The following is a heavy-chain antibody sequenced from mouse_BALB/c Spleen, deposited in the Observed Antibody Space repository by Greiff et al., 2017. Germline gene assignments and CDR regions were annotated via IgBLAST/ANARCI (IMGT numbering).Heavy chain of an antibody. Sequence: VMLVESGPGLVAPSQSLSITCTVSGFSLTSYGVHWVRQPPGKGLEWLGVIWAGGSTNYNSALMSRLSISKDNSKSQVFLKMNSLQTDDTAMYYCARGQVRRGRGYAMDYWGQGTSVTVSS. CDR3: ARGQVRRGRGYAMDY. CDR1: GFSLTSYG. CDR2: IWAGGST. V-gene: IGHV2-9*02. J-gene: IGHJ4*01. D-gene: IGHD2-14*01.